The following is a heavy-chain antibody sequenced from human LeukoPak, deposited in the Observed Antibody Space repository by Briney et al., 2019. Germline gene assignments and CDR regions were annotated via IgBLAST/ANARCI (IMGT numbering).Heavy chain of an antibody. CDR2: IYYSGST. CDR3: ARLMYYYGSGTMDV. J-gene: IGHJ6*03. D-gene: IGHD3-10*01. CDR1: GGSISSSSYY. V-gene: IGHV4-39*07. Sequence: SETLSLTCTVSGGSISSSSYYWGWIRQPPGKGLEWIGSIYYSGSTYYNPSLKSRVTISVDTSKNQFSLKLSSVTAADTAVYYCARLMYYYGSGTMDVWGKGTTVTISS.